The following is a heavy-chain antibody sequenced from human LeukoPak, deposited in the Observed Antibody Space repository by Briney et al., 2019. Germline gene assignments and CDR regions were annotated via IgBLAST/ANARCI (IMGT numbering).Heavy chain of an antibody. CDR1: GGSFSGYY. V-gene: IGHV4-34*01. Sequence: SETLSLTCAVYGGSFSGYYWSWIRQPPGKGLEWIGEINHSGSTNYNPSLKSRVTISVDTSKNQFSLKLSSVTAADTAVYYCARGGGYGSGSYQPHWGQGTLVTASS. D-gene: IGHD3-10*01. J-gene: IGHJ4*02. CDR3: ARGGGYGSGSYQPH. CDR2: INHSGST.